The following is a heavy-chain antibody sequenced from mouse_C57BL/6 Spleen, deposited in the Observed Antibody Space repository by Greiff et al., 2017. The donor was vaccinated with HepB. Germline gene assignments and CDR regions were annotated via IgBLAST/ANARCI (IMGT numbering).Heavy chain of an antibody. CDR1: GFTFSDYG. J-gene: IGHJ1*03. CDR3: ARDYYGSSYWYFDV. CDR2: ISSGSSTI. Sequence: EVMLVESGGGLVEPGGSLKLSCAASGFTFSDYGMHWVRQAPEKGLEWVAYISSGSSTIYYADTVKGRFTISRDNAKNTLFLQMTSLRSEDTAMYYCARDYYGSSYWYFDVWGTGTTVTVSS. D-gene: IGHD1-1*01. V-gene: IGHV5-17*01.